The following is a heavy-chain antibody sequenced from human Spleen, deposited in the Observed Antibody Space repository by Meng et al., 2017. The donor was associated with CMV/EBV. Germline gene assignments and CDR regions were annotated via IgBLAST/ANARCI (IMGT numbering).Heavy chain of an antibody. J-gene: IGHJ6*02. D-gene: IGHD3-3*01. Sequence: GESLKISCAASGFIFSNAWMSWVRQAPGKGLEWVGRIKSKNDGGTEDYAAPVKPRFTISRDDSKNTLYLEMNSLKTEDTAVYYCTTDDLGFLEWSSPYYYGMDVWGQGTTVTVSS. CDR2: IKSKNDGGTE. CDR3: TTDDLGFLEWSSPYYYGMDV. V-gene: IGHV3-15*01. CDR1: GFIFSNAW.